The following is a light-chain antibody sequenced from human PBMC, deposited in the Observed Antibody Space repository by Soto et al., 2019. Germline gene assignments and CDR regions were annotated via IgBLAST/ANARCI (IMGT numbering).Light chain of an antibody. J-gene: IGLJ2*01. CDR3: QAWDTSTVV. V-gene: IGLV3-1*01. CDR2: QDS. CDR1: KLGNKY. Sequence: SYELTQPPSVSVSPGQTASIICSGDKLGNKYVSWYQQRPGQSPVLVMYQDSKRPSGIPERFSGSNSGNAATLTISGTQAMDEADYYCQAWDTSTVVFGGGTKVTVL.